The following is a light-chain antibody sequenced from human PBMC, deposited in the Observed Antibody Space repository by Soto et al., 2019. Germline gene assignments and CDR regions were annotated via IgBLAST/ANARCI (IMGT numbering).Light chain of an antibody. J-gene: IGLJ1*01. V-gene: IGLV1-40*01. CDR1: SSNIGAGYD. Sequence: QSVLTQPPSVSGAPAQRVTISCTGSSSNIGAGYDVHWYQQLPGTAPKLLIYGNSNRPSGVPDRFSGSKSGTSASLAITGLQAEDEADYYCQSYDSSLSGSEVFGTGTKLTVL. CDR3: QSYDSSLSGSEV. CDR2: GNS.